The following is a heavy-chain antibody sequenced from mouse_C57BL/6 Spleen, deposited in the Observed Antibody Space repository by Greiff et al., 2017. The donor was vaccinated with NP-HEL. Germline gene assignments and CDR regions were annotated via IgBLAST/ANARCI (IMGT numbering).Heavy chain of an antibody. CDR3: ARERGSDYYGSSGDFDY. J-gene: IGHJ2*01. CDR1: GFNIKNTY. V-gene: IGHV14-3*01. Sequence: VQLQQSVAELVRPGASVKLSCTASGFNIKNTYMHWVKQRPEQGLEWIGRIDPANGNTKYAPKFQGKATITAYTSSNQAYLQLSSLTSEDTAIYYCARERGSDYYGSSGDFDYWGQGTTLTVSS. CDR2: IDPANGNT. D-gene: IGHD1-1*01.